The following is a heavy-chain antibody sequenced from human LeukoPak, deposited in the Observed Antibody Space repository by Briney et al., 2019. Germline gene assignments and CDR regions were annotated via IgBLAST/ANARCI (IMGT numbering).Heavy chain of an antibody. J-gene: IGHJ4*02. V-gene: IGHV4-34*01. CDR3: ARVRIVEGATDFDY. D-gene: IGHD1-26*01. CDR1: GGSFSAYY. CDR2: INHSGST. Sequence: PSETLSLTCAVSGGSFSAYYWTWIRQPPGKGLEWIGEINHSGSTNCNPSLKSRVTISVDTSKNQFSLKLSSVTAADTAVYYCARVRIVEGATDFDYWGQGTLVTVSS.